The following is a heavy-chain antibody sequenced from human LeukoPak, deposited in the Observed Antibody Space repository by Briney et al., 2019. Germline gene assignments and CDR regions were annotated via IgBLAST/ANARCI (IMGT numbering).Heavy chain of an antibody. CDR2: ISWNSGSI. CDR1: GFTFDDYA. CDR3: ARADCSGSTCYLRRSWFDP. Sequence: GRSLRLSCAASGFTFDDYAMHWVRQAPGKGLESVSGISWNSGSIGYADSVKGRFTISRDDAKNSLYLQMNSLRVEDTAVYYCARADCSGSTCYLRRSWFDPWGQGTLVTVSS. V-gene: IGHV3-9*01. D-gene: IGHD2-2*01. J-gene: IGHJ5*02.